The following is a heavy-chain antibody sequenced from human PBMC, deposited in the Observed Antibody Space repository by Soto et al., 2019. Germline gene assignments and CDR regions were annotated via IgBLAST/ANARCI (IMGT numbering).Heavy chain of an antibody. CDR2: ISYDGSNK. CDR3: AKVERINMVRGPPRY. D-gene: IGHD3-10*01. J-gene: IGHJ4*02. Sequence: VGSLRLSCAASGFTFSSYGMHWVRQAPGKGLEWVAVISYDGSNKYYADSVKGRFTISRDNSKNTLYLQMNSLRAGDTAVYYCAKVERINMVRGPPRYWGQGTLVTVSS. V-gene: IGHV3-30*18. CDR1: GFTFSSYG.